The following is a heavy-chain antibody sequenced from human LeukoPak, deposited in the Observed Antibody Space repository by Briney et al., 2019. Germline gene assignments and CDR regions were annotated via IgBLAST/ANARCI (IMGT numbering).Heavy chain of an antibody. V-gene: IGHV5-51*01. Sequence: GESLKISCQGSGYPFTSYWIARVRPIRGKGLEWMGIIYAGDYDTRYSPSFQGQVTISDDKATSTAYLQWSSLKASDTAMYYCAREPWLDRSDYWGQGTLVTVSS. CDR3: AREPWLDRSDY. J-gene: IGHJ4*02. D-gene: IGHD3-22*01. CDR1: GYPFTSYW. CDR2: IYAGDYDT.